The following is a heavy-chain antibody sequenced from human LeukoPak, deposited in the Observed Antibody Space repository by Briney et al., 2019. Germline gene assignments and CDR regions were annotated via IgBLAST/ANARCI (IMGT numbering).Heavy chain of an antibody. Sequence: SVKVSCKASGGTFSSYAISWVRQAPGQGLEWMGGIIPIFGTANYAQKFQGRVTITADESTSTAYMELSGLRSEDAAVYYCARAPPAPTVTGTLDIWGQGTMVTVSS. CDR3: ARAPPAPTVTGTLDI. D-gene: IGHD4-17*01. CDR1: GGTFSSYA. V-gene: IGHV1-69*13. CDR2: IIPIFGTA. J-gene: IGHJ3*02.